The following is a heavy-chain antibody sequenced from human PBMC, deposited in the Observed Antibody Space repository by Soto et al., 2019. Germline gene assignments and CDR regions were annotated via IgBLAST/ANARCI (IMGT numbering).Heavy chain of an antibody. CDR3: AAELGFGKLSVV. CDR1: GDTFKNCV. Sequence: QVQLVQSGVEVRRPGSSVKVSCKASGDTFKNCVISWVRQAPGQGLEWMGGIIPLFGTTDFAQRFQGRLTITTDESTPTAYMELSRLRSEDTATYYCAAELGFGKLSVVWGQGTTVIVSS. J-gene: IGHJ6*02. D-gene: IGHD3-10*01. CDR2: IIPLFGTT. V-gene: IGHV1-69*01.